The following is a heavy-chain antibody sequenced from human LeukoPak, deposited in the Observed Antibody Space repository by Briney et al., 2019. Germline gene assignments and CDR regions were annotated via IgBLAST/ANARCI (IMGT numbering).Heavy chain of an antibody. D-gene: IGHD3-22*01. Sequence: KTSETLSLTCAVYGGSFSGYYWSWIRQPPGKGLEWIGYFYHSGSTNYNPSLKSRVTISVDTSKNHFSLKLSSVTAADTAVYYCARGQWLPVFDFWGQGTLVTVSS. CDR1: GGSFSGYY. CDR2: FYHSGST. CDR3: ARGQWLPVFDF. J-gene: IGHJ4*02. V-gene: IGHV4-59*01.